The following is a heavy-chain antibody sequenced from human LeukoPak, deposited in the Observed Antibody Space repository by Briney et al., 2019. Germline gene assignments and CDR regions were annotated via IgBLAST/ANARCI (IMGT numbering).Heavy chain of an antibody. CDR1: GGSISSYY. CDR3: ARVGRGHFDY. J-gene: IGHJ4*02. V-gene: IGHV4-59*01. CDR2: IYYSGNT. Sequence: PSETLSLTCTVSGGSISSYYWSWIRQPPGKGLEWIGYIYYSGNTNDNPSLKSRVTMSVDTSKNQFSLRLSSVTAADTAVYYCARVGRGHFDYWGQGTLVTVSS. D-gene: IGHD3/OR15-3a*01.